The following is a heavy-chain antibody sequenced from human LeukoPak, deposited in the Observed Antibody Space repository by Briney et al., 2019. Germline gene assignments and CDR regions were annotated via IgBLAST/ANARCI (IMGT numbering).Heavy chain of an antibody. J-gene: IGHJ6*02. CDR1: GGTFSSYA. V-gene: IGHV1-69*13. CDR2: IIPIFGTA. Sequence: ASVKVSCTASGGTFSSYAISWVRQAPGQGLEWMGGIIPIFGTANYAQKFQGRITITADESTSTAYMELGSLRSEDTAVYYCAASRTFWSGYSYYYGMDVWGQGTTVTVSS. CDR3: AASRTFWSGYSYYYGMDV. D-gene: IGHD3-3*01.